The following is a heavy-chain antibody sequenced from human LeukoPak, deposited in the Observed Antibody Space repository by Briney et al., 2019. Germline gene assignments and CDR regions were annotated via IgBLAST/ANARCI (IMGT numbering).Heavy chain of an antibody. CDR3: ATRPLENNWYFDF. CDR1: GFTFSTYW. J-gene: IGHJ2*01. Sequence: GGSLRLSCSASGFTFSTYWMTWVRQAPGKGLEWVASIKQDGSEEYYVDSVRGRFTISRDNAKNSLFLQVNSLRAEDTAVYYCATRPLENNWYFDFWGRGTLVTVSS. CDR2: IKQDGSEE. V-gene: IGHV3-7*01.